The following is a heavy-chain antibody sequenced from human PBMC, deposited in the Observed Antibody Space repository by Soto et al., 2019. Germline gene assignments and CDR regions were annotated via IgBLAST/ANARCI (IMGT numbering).Heavy chain of an antibody. Sequence: PGGSLRLSCAASGFTFSTYALSWVRQAPGKGLEWVSAISANGQGIYYADSVRGRFTISRDNSKNTIFLHMDSLRAEDTAVYYCVKDRNYPPDQFHYWGQGTLVTVSS. CDR3: VKDRNYPPDQFHY. CDR2: ISANGQGI. CDR1: GFTFSTYA. J-gene: IGHJ4*02. D-gene: IGHD1-7*01. V-gene: IGHV3-23*01.